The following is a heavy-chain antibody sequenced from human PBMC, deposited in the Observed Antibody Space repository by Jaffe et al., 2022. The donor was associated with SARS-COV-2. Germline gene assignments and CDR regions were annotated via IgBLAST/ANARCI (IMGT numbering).Heavy chain of an antibody. Sequence: QVQLVQSGAEVKKPGSSVKVSCKASGGTFSSYAISWVRQAPGQGLEWMGGIIPIFGTANYAQKFQGRVTITADESTSTAYMELSSLRSEDTAVYYCASVIVGATRVYYYYYMDVWGKGTTVTVSS. CDR1: GGTFSSYA. CDR2: IIPIFGTA. V-gene: IGHV1-69*01. J-gene: IGHJ6*03. CDR3: ASVIVGATRVYYYYYMDV. D-gene: IGHD1-26*01.